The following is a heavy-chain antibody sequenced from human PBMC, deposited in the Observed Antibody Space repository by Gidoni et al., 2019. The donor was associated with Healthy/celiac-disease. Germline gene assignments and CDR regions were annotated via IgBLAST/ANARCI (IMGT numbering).Heavy chain of an antibody. J-gene: IGHJ4*02. CDR2: INSDGSST. CDR1: GFTFSSHW. Sequence: EVQLVESGGGLVQPGGSLRLSCAASGFTFSSHWMHWGRQVPGTGLVWVARINSDGSSTSYADSVKGRFTISRDNAKNTLYLQRNSLRGEDTAVYYCARRYDCGGDCPFDYWGQGTLVTVSS. V-gene: IGHV3-74*01. D-gene: IGHD2-21*02. CDR3: ARRYDCGGDCPFDY.